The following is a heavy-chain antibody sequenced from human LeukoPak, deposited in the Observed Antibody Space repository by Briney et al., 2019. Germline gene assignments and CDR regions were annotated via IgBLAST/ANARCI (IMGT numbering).Heavy chain of an antibody. V-gene: IGHV3-21*01. CDR3: AREEDCSGGSCYSDY. J-gene: IGHJ4*02. D-gene: IGHD2-15*01. CDR1: GFTFSSYS. Sequence: KPGGSLRLSCAASGFTFSSYSMNWVRQAPGKGLEWVSSISSSSSYIYYADSVKGRFTISRDNAKNSLYLQMNSLRAEDTAVYYCAREEDCSGGSCYSDYWGQGTLVTVSS. CDR2: ISSSSSYI.